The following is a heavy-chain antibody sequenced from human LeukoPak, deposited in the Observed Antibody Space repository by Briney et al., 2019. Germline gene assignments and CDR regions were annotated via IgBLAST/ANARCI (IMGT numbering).Heavy chain of an antibody. D-gene: IGHD5-24*01. CDR2: IIPIIGSA. CDR3: ARGMATMQNYYYYMDV. J-gene: IGHJ6*03. Sequence: SVKVSCKASGGTFSSYAVSWVRQAPGQGLEWMGGIIPIIGSANYAQKFQGRVTITADRSTSTVYMEVSGLRSDDTAVYYCARGMATMQNYYYYMDVWGKGTTVTVSS. V-gene: IGHV1-69*06. CDR1: GGTFSSYA.